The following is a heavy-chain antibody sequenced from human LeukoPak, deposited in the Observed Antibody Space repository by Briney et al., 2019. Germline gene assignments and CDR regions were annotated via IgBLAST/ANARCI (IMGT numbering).Heavy chain of an antibody. CDR1: GYTFTSYG. V-gene: IGHV1-18*01. D-gene: IGHD3-16*01. CDR3: ARGSQSYDYIWGSPNAFDI. Sequence: ASVKVSCKASGYTFTSYGISWVRQAPGQGLEWMGWISAYNGNTNYAQKLQGRVTMTTDTSTSTAYMELRSLRSDDTAVYYCARGSQSYDYIWGSPNAFDIWGQGTMVTVSS. CDR2: ISAYNGNT. J-gene: IGHJ3*02.